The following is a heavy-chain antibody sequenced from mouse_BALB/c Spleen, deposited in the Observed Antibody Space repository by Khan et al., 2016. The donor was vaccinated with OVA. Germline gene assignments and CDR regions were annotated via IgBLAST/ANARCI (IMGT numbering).Heavy chain of an antibody. CDR1: GFNIKDTY. J-gene: IGHJ3*01. CDR2: IDPANGNT. V-gene: IGHV14-3*02. CDR3: ARAITTAY. Sequence: VQLQQSGAEIVKPGASVKLSCTASGFNIKDTYMHWVKQRPEQGLEWIGRIDPANGNTKYDPKFQGKATITADTSSNTAYLQLSSLTSEDTAVYYCARAITTAYWGQGTLVTVSA. D-gene: IGHD2-4*01.